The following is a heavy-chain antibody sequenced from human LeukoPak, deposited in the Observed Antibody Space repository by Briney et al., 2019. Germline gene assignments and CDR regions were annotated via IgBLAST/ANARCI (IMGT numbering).Heavy chain of an antibody. CDR1: GDSISSYY. Sequence: SETLSLTCTVSGDSISSYYWTWIRQPPGKGLEWIGFIYHSGSTYYNPSLKSRVSISVDTSKNQFSLKLSSVTAADTAVYYCAREGWVAGPFDYWGQGTLVTVSS. CDR3: AREGWVAGPFDY. V-gene: IGHV4-59*01. J-gene: IGHJ4*02. CDR2: IYHSGST. D-gene: IGHD6-19*01.